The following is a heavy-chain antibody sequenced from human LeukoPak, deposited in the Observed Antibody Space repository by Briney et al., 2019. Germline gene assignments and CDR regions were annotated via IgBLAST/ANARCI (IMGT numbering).Heavy chain of an antibody. V-gene: IGHV1-69*13. CDR2: IIPIFGTA. CDR3: ARSADYGGNSNYFDY. D-gene: IGHD4-23*01. J-gene: IGHJ4*02. CDR1: LGTFHNYA. Sequence: GASVTVSCMPSLGTFHNYAISWVRQAPGQRLEWMGGIIPIFGTANYGQKFQGRVTISADESTSTAYMELSSLRSEDTAVYYCARSADYGGNSNYFDYWGQGTLVTVSS.